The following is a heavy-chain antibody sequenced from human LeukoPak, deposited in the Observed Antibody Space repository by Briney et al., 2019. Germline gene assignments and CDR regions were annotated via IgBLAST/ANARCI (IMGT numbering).Heavy chain of an antibody. Sequence: PGGSLRLSCAASGFTFSSYAMSWVRLAPGKGLEWVSAISGSGGSTYYADSVKGRFTISRDNSKNTLYLQMNSLRAEDTAVYYCAKHTYYDSSGYYFHYWGQGTLVTVSS. CDR1: GFTFSSYA. CDR2: ISGSGGST. CDR3: AKHTYYDSSGYYFHY. J-gene: IGHJ4*02. D-gene: IGHD3-22*01. V-gene: IGHV3-23*01.